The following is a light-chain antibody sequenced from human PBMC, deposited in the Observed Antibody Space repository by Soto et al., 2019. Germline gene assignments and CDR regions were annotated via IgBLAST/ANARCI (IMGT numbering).Light chain of an antibody. J-gene: IGKJ2*01. V-gene: IGKV1-5*03. Sequence: DIQMTQSPSTLSASISDRVTITCRASETINGWLAWYQQKPGKVPNVLIYKASKLESGVPSRFSGSGSGTDYTLTISSLQPDDFATYYCLQYNAYPHTFGQVTKLEIK. CDR1: ETINGW. CDR2: KAS. CDR3: LQYNAYPHT.